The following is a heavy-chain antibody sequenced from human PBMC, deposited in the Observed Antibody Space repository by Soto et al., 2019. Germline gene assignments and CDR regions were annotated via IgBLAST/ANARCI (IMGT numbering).Heavy chain of an antibody. CDR2: INPDTGDR. Sequence: GASVKVSCKASGYTFTDSHIHWVRQAPGQGLEWMGWINPDTGDRNYAQRFQGRLTLTRDTSITTAYMALTRLTSDDKAVYLCERDYDLVCDSWGQGTLVTVSS. CDR1: GYTFTDSH. CDR3: ERDYDLVCDS. D-gene: IGHD2-21*01. V-gene: IGHV1-2*02. J-gene: IGHJ5*02.